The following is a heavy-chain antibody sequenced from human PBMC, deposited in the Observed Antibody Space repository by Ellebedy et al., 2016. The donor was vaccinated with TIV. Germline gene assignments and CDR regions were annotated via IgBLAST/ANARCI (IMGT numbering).Heavy chain of an antibody. V-gene: IGHV3-23*01. D-gene: IGHD6-13*01. J-gene: IGHJ6*02. CDR3: ARDEVYSSSWYAYYYYGMDV. CDR2: IGASGGST. Sequence: GGSLKISCAASGFTFSSYAMNWVRQAPGKGLEWVSGIGASGGSTYYADSLKGRFTISRDNSKNTLYLQMNSLRAEDKAVYYCARDEVYSSSWYAYYYYGMDVWGQGTTVTVSS. CDR1: GFTFSSYA.